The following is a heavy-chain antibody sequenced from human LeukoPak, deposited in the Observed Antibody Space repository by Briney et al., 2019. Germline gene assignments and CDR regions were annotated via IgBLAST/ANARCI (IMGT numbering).Heavy chain of an antibody. D-gene: IGHD5-18*01. CDR2: IYYSGST. CDR3: TRGYSYVGFDY. CDR1: GGAISSYY. J-gene: IGHJ4*02. V-gene: IGHV4-59*08. Sequence: SETLSLTCTVSGGAISSYYWIWIRQPPGKGLEWIGYIYYSGSTNYNPSLKSRVTISVDTSKNQFSLKLSSVTAADTAVYYCTRGYSYVGFDYWGQGTLVTVSS.